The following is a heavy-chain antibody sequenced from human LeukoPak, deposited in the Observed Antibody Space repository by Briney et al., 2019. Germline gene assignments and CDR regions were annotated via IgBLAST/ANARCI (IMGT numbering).Heavy chain of an antibody. CDR1: GFTFSSYA. V-gene: IGHV3-23*01. J-gene: IGHJ4*02. D-gene: IGHD2-2*01. CDR2: ISGSGGST. Sequence: GGSLRPSCAASGFTFSSYAMSWVRQAPGKGLEWVSAISGSGGSTYYADSVKGRFTISRDNSKNTLYLQMNSLRAEDTAVYYCAKKVGEEDYFDYWGQGTLVTVSS. CDR3: AKKVGEEDYFDY.